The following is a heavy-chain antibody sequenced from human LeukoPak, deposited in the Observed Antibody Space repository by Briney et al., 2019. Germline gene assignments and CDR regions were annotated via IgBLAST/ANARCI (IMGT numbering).Heavy chain of an antibody. CDR2: VTSSSNYI. CDR3: ARDLRL. V-gene: IGHV3-21*01. CDR1: GFTVGDNY. Sequence: PGGSLRLSCAASGFTVGDNYMSWVRQAPGKGLEWVSSVTSSSNYIYYANSVRGRFTISRDNAKNSLYLQMNSLRAEDTAVYYCARDLRLWGQGTLVTVSS. J-gene: IGHJ4*02.